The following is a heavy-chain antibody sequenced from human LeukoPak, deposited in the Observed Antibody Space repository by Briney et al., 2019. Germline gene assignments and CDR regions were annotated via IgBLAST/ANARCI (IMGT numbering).Heavy chain of an antibody. V-gene: IGHV3-30*02. CDR2: IRYDGSNK. CDR3: ARDYVWGSSESDY. Sequence: GGSLRLSCAASGFTSSSYGMHWVRQAPGKGLEWVAFIRYDGSNKYYADSVKGRFTISRDNSKNTLYLQMNSLRVEDTAIYYCARDYVWGSSESDYWGQGTLVTVSS. CDR1: GFTSSSYG. J-gene: IGHJ4*02. D-gene: IGHD7-27*01.